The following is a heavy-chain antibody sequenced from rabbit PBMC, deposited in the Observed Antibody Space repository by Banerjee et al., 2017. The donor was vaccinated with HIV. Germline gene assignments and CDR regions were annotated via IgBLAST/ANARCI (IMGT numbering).Heavy chain of an antibody. D-gene: IGHD4-1*01. J-gene: IGHJ4*01. CDR1: GFSLSSSYW. V-gene: IGHV1S43*01. CDR2: IGTASGST. CDR3: ARDTNGGWGEWDL. Sequence: QSLEESGGDLVKPEGSLTLTCTASGFSLSSSYWIWWVRQAPGKGLELIACIGTASGSTCYASWVNGRFTISRSSSLNTVDLRMTSLTAADTATYFCARDTNGGWGEWDLWGQGTLVTVS.